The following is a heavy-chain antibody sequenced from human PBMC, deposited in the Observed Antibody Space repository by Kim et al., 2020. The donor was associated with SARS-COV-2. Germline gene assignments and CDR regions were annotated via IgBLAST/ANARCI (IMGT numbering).Heavy chain of an antibody. CDR2: ISWNSGSI. J-gene: IGHJ4*02. V-gene: IGHV3-9*01. CDR3: AKAKAAAGGVSFDY. CDR1: GFTFDDYA. Sequence: GGSLRLSCAASGFTFDDYAMHWVRQAPGKGLEWVSGISWNSGSIGYADSVKGRFTISRDNAKNSLYLQMNSLRAEDTALYYCAKAKAAAGGVSFDYWGQGTLVTVSS. D-gene: IGHD6-13*01.